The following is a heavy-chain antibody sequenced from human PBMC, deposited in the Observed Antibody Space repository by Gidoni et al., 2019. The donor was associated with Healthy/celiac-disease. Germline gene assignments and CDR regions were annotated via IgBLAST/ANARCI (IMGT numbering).Heavy chain of an antibody. CDR2: IYPGDSDT. J-gene: IGHJ6*02. CDR1: GYSFTSYW. Sequence: EVQLVQSGAEVKKPGESLKISCKGSGYSFTSYWIGWVRQMPGKGLEWMGIIYPGDSDTRYSPSFQGQVTISADKSISTAYLQWSSLKASDTAMYYCARRSGGDFWSGYHLSYYYGMDVWGQGTTVTVSS. CDR3: ARRSGGDFWSGYHLSYYYGMDV. D-gene: IGHD3-3*01. V-gene: IGHV5-51*01.